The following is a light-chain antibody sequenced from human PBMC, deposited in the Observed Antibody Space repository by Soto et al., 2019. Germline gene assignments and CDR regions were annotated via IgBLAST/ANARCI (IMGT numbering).Light chain of an antibody. CDR2: DVS. CDR1: SSDVGGYNY. Sequence: QSVLTKPASVSGFPGQSITISCTGTSSDVGGYNYVSWYQQRPGKAPKLMIYDVSNRPSGVSNRFSGSKSGNTASLTISGLQAEDEADYYCSSYTSSSPYVFGTGTKVTVL. CDR3: SSYTSSSPYV. V-gene: IGLV2-14*01. J-gene: IGLJ1*01.